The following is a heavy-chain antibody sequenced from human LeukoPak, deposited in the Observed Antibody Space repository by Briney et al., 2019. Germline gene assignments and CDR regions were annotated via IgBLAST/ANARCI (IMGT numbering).Heavy chain of an antibody. V-gene: IGHV4-34*01. CDR2: INHSGST. Sequence: SETLSLTCAVYSGSFSDYYWSWFRQPPGKGLEWIGEINHSGSTNFNPSLKSRVTISVDTSKNQFSLRLSSVTAADTAVYYCARGVGHYWGQGTLVTVSS. D-gene: IGHD3-10*01. CDR1: SGSFSDYY. J-gene: IGHJ4*02. CDR3: ARGVGHY.